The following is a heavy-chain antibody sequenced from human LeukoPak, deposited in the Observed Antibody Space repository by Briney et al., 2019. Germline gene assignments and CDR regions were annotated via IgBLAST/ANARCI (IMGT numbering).Heavy chain of an antibody. D-gene: IGHD3-22*01. Sequence: ASVTVSCKASGYTFTSYDINWVRQATGQGLEWMGWMNPNSGNTGYAQKFQGRVTMTRNTSISTAYMELSSLRSEDTAVYYCARGVSRYYYDSSGYFDAWGQGTLVTVSS. J-gene: IGHJ5*02. V-gene: IGHV1-8*01. CDR1: GYTFTSYD. CDR3: ARGVSRYYYDSSGYFDA. CDR2: MNPNSGNT.